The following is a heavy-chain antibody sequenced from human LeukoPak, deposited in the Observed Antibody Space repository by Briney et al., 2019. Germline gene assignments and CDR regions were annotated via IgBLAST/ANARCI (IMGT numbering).Heavy chain of an antibody. CDR3: ARDSIVRGNIGNDMDV. V-gene: IGHV3-11*01. CDR1: GFTFSDYY. CDR2: FSHSGRTM. Sequence: PGGSLRLSWAASGFTFSDYYMSWIRQAPGKGREWVSCFSHSGRTMYYADSVKGRFTISRDNAKNSLYLQMNSLRAGDTAVYYCARDSIVRGNIGNDMDVWGKGTTVTASS. J-gene: IGHJ6*03. D-gene: IGHD2-8*01.